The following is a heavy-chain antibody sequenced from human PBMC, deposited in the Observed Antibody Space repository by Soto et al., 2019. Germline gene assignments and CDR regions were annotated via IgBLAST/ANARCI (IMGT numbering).Heavy chain of an antibody. Sequence: SETQSLTCTVSSGSIRTYYWSWIRQPPGKGLEWIGYIYYTGSTNYNPSLKTRVAISMDTSKNQFSLNLSSVTAADTAVYYCAGAPNGAYFDFWGLGTLVTVSS. CDR3: AGAPNGAYFDF. V-gene: IGHV4-59*01. D-gene: IGHD7-27*01. CDR1: SGSIRTYY. CDR2: IYYTGST. J-gene: IGHJ4*02.